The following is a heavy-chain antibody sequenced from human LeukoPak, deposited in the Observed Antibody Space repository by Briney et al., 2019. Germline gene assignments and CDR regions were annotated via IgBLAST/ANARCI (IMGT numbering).Heavy chain of an antibody. CDR2: IYYSGST. Sequence: PSETLSLTCTVSGGSISSSSYYWGWIRQPPGKGLEWIGSIYYSGSTYYNPSLKSRVTISVDTSKNQFSLKLSSVTAADTAVYYCAEAYYDFWSGYYAFDYWGQGTLVTVSS. V-gene: IGHV4-39*01. CDR3: AEAYYDFWSGYYAFDY. D-gene: IGHD3-3*01. J-gene: IGHJ4*02. CDR1: GGSISSSSYY.